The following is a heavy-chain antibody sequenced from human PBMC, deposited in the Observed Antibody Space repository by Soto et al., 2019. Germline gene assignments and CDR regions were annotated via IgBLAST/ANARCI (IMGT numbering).Heavy chain of an antibody. Sequence: QVQLVESGGGVVQPGRSLRLSCAASGFTFSSYAMHWVRQAPGKGLEWVAVIAYDGSNKYYADSVKVPFTISRDNSKNTLYLQMNSLRAKDTAVYYCARDFIPRYDSVWGSYAPDYWGQGTLVTVSS. J-gene: IGHJ4*02. D-gene: IGHD3-16*01. V-gene: IGHV3-30-3*01. CDR2: IAYDGSNK. CDR1: GFTFSSYA. CDR3: ARDFIPRYDSVWGSYAPDY.